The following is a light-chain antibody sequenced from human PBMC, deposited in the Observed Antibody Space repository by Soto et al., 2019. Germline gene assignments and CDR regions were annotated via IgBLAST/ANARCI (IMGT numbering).Light chain of an antibody. V-gene: IGKV3-11*01. CDR3: QQYGGSPRT. Sequence: EIVLTQSPATLSLSPGERATLSCRASQSVGRYLAWYQQTPGQAPRLLIFDASNRATGIPDRFSGSGSGTDFTLTISRLEPEDFAVYYCQQYGGSPRTFGQGTKVDIK. CDR2: DAS. J-gene: IGKJ1*01. CDR1: QSVGRY.